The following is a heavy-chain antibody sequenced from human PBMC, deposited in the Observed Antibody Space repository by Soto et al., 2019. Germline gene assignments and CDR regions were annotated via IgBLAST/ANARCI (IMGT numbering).Heavy chain of an antibody. CDR3: ARDGRENYYYYGMAV. Sequence: PGGSLRLSCAASGFTVSSNYMSWVRQAPGKGLEWVSVIYSGGSTYYADSVKGRFTISRDNSKNTLYLQMNSLRAEDTAVYYCARDGRENYYYYGMAVWGQGTTVTVSS. CDR2: IYSGGST. J-gene: IGHJ6*02. CDR1: GFTVSSNY. V-gene: IGHV3-53*01.